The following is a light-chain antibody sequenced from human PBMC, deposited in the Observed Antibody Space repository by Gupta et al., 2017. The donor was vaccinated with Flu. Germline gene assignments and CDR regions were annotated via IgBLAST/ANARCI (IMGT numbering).Light chain of an antibody. V-gene: IGKV3-11*01. CDR1: QSVSY. CDR3: QQRSDWPGIT. J-gene: IGKJ2*01. CDR2: DVS. Sequence: EIVLRQSPATLSLSPGERATLSCRASQSVSYLTWYQQNPGRAPRLLIYDVSKRATGIPARFSGGGSGTDXTLTISXLEPEDFAVYYCQQRSDWPGITFGXGTKLEIK.